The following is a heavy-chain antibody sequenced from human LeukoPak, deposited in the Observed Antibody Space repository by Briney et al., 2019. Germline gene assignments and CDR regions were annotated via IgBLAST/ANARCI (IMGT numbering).Heavy chain of an antibody. Sequence: GGSLRLSCTASGFPFGNYAMSWVGPAPGKGLEWVSAISGSGGSTYYAASVKGRFTISRDNSKNTLNVQMNSLRAEDTAVYYCAKSREDSSGYYLTLFDYWGQGTLVTVSS. D-gene: IGHD3-22*01. CDR3: AKSREDSSGYYLTLFDY. CDR2: ISGSGGST. V-gene: IGHV3-23*01. CDR1: GFPFGNYA. J-gene: IGHJ4*02.